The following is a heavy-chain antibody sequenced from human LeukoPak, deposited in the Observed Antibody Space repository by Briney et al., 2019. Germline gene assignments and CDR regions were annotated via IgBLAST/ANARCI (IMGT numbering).Heavy chain of an antibody. CDR2: ISGSGGST. D-gene: IGHD1-1*01. CDR1: GFTFSSYA. J-gene: IGHJ4*02. CDR3: AKNQNWNDYFDC. V-gene: IGHV3-23*01. Sequence: TGGSLRLSCAASGFTFSSYAMSWVRQAPGKGLEWVSAISGSGGSTYYADSVKGRFTISRDNSKNTLYLQMNSLRAEDTAVYYCAKNQNWNDYFDCWGQGTLVTVSS.